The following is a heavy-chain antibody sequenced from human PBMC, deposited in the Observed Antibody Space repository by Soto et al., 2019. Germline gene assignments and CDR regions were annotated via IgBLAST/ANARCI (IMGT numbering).Heavy chain of an antibody. CDR3: ARDGGLRFLEWLFDY. CDR1: GFTFSSYA. D-gene: IGHD3-3*01. Sequence: GGSLRLSCAASGFTFSSYAMHWVRQAPGKGLEWVAVISYDGSNKYYADSVKGRFTISRDNSKNTLYLQMNSLRAEDTAVYYCARDGGLRFLEWLFDYWGQGTLVTVSS. CDR2: ISYDGSNK. V-gene: IGHV3-30-3*01. J-gene: IGHJ4*02.